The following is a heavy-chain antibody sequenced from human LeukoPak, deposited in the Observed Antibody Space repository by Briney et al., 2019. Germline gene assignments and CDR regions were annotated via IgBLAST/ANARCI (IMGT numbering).Heavy chain of an antibody. CDR1: GFTFSSYW. J-gene: IGHJ6*02. V-gene: IGHV3-7*01. Sequence: GGSLRLSCAASGFTFSSYWMSWVRQAPGKGLEWVANIKQDGSEKYYVDSVKGRFTISRDNAKNSLYLQMNSLRAEDTAVYYCARGETYLYYYYGVDVWGQGTTVTVSS. CDR3: ARGETYLYYYYGVDV. CDR2: IKQDGSEK.